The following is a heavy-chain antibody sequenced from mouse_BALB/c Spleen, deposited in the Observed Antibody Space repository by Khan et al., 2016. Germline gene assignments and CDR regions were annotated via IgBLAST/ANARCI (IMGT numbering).Heavy chain of an antibody. D-gene: IGHD2-4*01. V-gene: IGHV5-4*02. CDR2: ISDGGSYT. J-gene: IGHJ3*01. Sequence: EVELVESGGGLVKPGGSLKLSCAASGFTFSDYYMYWVRQTPAKRLEWVATISDGGSYTYSPDSVTGRFTISRDNAKNNLYLQMSSLKSDDTAMYYCAREGLRRGFAYWGQGTLVTVSA. CDR1: GFTFSDYY. CDR3: AREGLRRGFAY.